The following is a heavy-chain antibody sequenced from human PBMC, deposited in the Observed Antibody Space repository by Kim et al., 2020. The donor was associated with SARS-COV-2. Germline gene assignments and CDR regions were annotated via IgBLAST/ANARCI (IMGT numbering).Heavy chain of an antibody. CDR2: INPNSGGT. CDR1: GYTFTGYY. CDR3: ARERIAAAGTYYYYYYGMDV. V-gene: IGHV1-2*04. D-gene: IGHD6-13*01. Sequence: ASVKVSCKASGYTFTGYYMHWVRQAPGQGLEWMGWINPNSGGTNYAQKFQGWVTMTRDTSISTAYTELSRLRSDDTAVYYCARERIAAAGTYYYYYYGMDVWGQGTTVTVSS. J-gene: IGHJ6*02.